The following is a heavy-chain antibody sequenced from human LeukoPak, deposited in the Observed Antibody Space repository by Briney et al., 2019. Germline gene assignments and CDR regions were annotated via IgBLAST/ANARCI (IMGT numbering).Heavy chain of an antibody. J-gene: IGHJ4*02. Sequence: GGSLRLSCAASGFTFSSYGMHWVRQAPGKGLEWVAFIRYDGSNKYYADSVKGRFAISRDNAKNSLYLQMNSLTAEDTAVYYCARGGTTFEHWGQGTLVTVSS. CDR3: ARGGTTFEH. CDR2: IRYDGSNK. CDR1: GFTFSSYG. D-gene: IGHD1-1*01. V-gene: IGHV3-30*02.